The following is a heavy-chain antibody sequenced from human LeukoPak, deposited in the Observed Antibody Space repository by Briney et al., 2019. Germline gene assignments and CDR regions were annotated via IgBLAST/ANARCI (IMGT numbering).Heavy chain of an antibody. CDR1: GFIFTSYS. CDR3: ARDIYSGSP. CDR2: IKQDGSEK. Sequence: GGSLRLSCTASGFIFTSYSFNWVRQAPGKGLERVANIKQDGSEKYYVDSVKVRFTISRDNAKNSLYLQMNSLRAEDTAVYYCARDIYSGSPWGQGTLVTVSS. J-gene: IGHJ5*02. D-gene: IGHD1-26*01. V-gene: IGHV3-7*01.